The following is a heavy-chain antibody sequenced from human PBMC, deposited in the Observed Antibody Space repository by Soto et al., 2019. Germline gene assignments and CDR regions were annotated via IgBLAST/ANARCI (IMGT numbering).Heavy chain of an antibody. CDR1: GFTFSSYG. D-gene: IGHD5-12*01. CDR3: ARDSKATLLAFDI. Sequence: GGSLRLSCAASGFTFSSYGIHWVRQAPGKGLEWVAVISYDGSNKYYADSVKGRFTISRDNSKNTLYLQMNSLTTEDTAVYYCARDSKATLLAFDIWGRGTMVTVSS. CDR2: ISYDGSNK. V-gene: IGHV3-30*03. J-gene: IGHJ3*02.